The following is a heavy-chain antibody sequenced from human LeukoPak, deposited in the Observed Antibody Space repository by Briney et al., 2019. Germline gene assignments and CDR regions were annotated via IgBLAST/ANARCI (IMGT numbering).Heavy chain of an antibody. CDR1: GFTFSSYA. D-gene: IGHD3-10*01. CDR2: ISYDGSNK. Sequence: PGRSLRLSCAASGFTFSSYAMHWVRQAPGKGLEWVAVISYDGSNKYYADSVKGRFTISRDNSKNTLYLQMNSLRAEDTAVYYCARAYGSGSPPTAFFDYWGQGTLVTVSS. V-gene: IGHV3-30*04. J-gene: IGHJ4*02. CDR3: ARAYGSGSPPTAFFDY.